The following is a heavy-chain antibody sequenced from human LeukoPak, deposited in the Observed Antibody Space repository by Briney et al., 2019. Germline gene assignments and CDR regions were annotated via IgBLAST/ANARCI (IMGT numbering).Heavy chain of an antibody. CDR1: GGSISSYY. D-gene: IGHD1-1*01. V-gene: IGHV4-4*07. Sequence: SETLSLTCAVSGGSISSYYWSWIRQPAGKGLEWIGRIYISGSTNYNPSLKSRVTMSVDTSKDQFSLKLSSVTAADTAVYYCARDRGTWNDDGFDYWGQGTLVTVSS. CDR3: ARDRGTWNDDGFDY. J-gene: IGHJ4*02. CDR2: IYISGST.